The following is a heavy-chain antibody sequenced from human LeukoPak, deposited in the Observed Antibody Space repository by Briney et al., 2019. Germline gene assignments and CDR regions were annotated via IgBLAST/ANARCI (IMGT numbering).Heavy chain of an antibody. CDR1: GGSISSYY. D-gene: IGHD2-2*01. CDR2: IYYSGST. CDR3: ARGQGGCCSSTSCYNWFDP. V-gene: IGHV4-59*01. J-gene: IGHJ5*02. Sequence: PSETLSLTCTVSGGSISSYYWSWIRQPPGKGLEWIGYIYYSGSTNYNPSLKSRVTISVDTSKNQFSLKLSSVTAADTAVYYCARGQGGCCSSTSCYNWFDPWGQGTLVTVSS.